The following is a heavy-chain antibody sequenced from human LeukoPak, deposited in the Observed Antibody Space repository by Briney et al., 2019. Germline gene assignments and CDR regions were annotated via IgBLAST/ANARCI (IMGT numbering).Heavy chain of an antibody. CDR1: GYFIRSGFY. CDR3: ARSCRILDIVATIRARLGGNGFDI. J-gene: IGHJ3*02. D-gene: IGHD5-12*01. Sequence: SETLSLTCTVSGYFIRSGFYWGWIRQPPGKGLEWIGSIYHSGSTYYNPSLKSRVTIAVETSKNQFSLKLSSVTTADKAVYYCARSCRILDIVATIRARLGGNGFDIWGQGTMVTVSS. V-gene: IGHV4-38-2*02. CDR2: IYHSGST.